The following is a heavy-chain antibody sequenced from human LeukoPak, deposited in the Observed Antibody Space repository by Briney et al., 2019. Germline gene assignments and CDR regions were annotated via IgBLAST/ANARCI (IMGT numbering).Heavy chain of an antibody. CDR2: INHSGST. J-gene: IGHJ5*02. V-gene: IGHV4-34*01. Sequence: TSETLSLTCAVYGGSFSGYYWSWIRQPPGKGLEWIGEINHSGSTNYNPSLRSRVTISVDTSKNQFSLKLSSVTAADTAVYYCARGLGVIAVAGNWFDPWGQGTLVTVSS. D-gene: IGHD6-19*01. CDR3: ARGLGVIAVAGNWFDP. CDR1: GGSFSGYY.